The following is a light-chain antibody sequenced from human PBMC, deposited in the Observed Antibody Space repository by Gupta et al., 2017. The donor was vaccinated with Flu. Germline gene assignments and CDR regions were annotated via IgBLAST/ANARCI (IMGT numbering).Light chain of an antibody. CDR3: QQYGSSPQIT. CDR1: QSVRNNY. Sequence: DIVLTQSPGTLSLSPGERATLSCRASQSVRNNYLAWYQQKPGQAPRLLIYGASSRVTDIPDRFSGSGYGTDFTLTISRREPEDFAVYYCQQYGSSPQITFGQGTLMEIK. CDR2: GAS. J-gene: IGKJ5*01. V-gene: IGKV3-20*01.